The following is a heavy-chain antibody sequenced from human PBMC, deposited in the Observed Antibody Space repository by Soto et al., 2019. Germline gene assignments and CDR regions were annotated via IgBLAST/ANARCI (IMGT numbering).Heavy chain of an antibody. Sequence: QAQLEQSGGEVKKPGSSVKVSCKASRVAFSNFIVTWVRQAPGLGIEWVGGIIPIFGTANYEQKFQSRVTITADESTSTSYMKVNNLRSEDTAVYYCAKVRYSSPMGYYYGMDVWGQGTTVTVSS. J-gene: IGHJ6*02. CDR1: RVAFSNFI. V-gene: IGHV1-69*01. CDR2: IIPIFGTA. CDR3: AKVRYSSPMGYYYGMDV. D-gene: IGHD6-13*01.